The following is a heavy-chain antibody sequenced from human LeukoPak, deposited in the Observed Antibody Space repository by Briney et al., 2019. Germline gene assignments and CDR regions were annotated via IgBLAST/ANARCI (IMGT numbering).Heavy chain of an antibody. D-gene: IGHD3-22*01. J-gene: IGHJ4*02. CDR3: ANGRYYDSSGYPFDY. Sequence: GGSLRLSCAASGFTFSSCGMTWVRQAPGKGLEWVSSISGSDDGTYYADSVKGRFTISRDNSKNTLYLQMNSLRAEDTAVYYCANGRYYDSSGYPFDYWGQGTLVTVSS. CDR2: ISGSDDGT. V-gene: IGHV3-23*01. CDR1: GFTFSSCG.